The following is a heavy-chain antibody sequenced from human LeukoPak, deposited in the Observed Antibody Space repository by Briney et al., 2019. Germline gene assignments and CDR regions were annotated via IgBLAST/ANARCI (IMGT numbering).Heavy chain of an antibody. CDR3: ARLPAFYYDSSGYHYDY. Sequence: GGSLRLSCATSGFSFYNAWMSWVRQAPGRGLEWASSTAGSGISKDYADSVKGRFTISKDKSKNTLYLQMDNLRAEDTGVYFRARLPAFYYDSSGYHYDYWGQGTLVTVSS. CDR1: GFSFYNAW. J-gene: IGHJ4*02. D-gene: IGHD3-22*01. CDR2: TAGSGISK. V-gene: IGHV3-23*01.